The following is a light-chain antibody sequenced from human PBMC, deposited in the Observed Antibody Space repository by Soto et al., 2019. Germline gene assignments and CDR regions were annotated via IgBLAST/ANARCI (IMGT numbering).Light chain of an antibody. V-gene: IGKV3-11*01. Sequence: EIVLTQYPATLSLSPRERATLSCRASQSVSSYLAWYQQKPGQAPRLLIYDASNRATGLPARFSGSGSGTDFTHTISSLEPEDFAVYYWQQRSNWPPYTFGQGTKLEIK. CDR2: DAS. CDR1: QSVSSY. J-gene: IGKJ2*01. CDR3: QQRSNWPPYT.